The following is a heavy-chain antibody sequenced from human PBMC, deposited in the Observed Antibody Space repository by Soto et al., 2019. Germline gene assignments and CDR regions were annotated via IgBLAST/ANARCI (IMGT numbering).Heavy chain of an antibody. V-gene: IGHV3-33*01. Sequence: GGSLRLSCAASGFTFSSYGMHWVRQAPGKGSEWGAVIWFGGSSKYYADSVKGRFTISRDNSKTTLYLQMNSLRAEDTAVYYCARDFGTYGYYYANGMDAWGQGTTVTVSS. CDR1: GFTFSSYG. D-gene: IGHD4-17*01. CDR2: IWFGGSSK. J-gene: IGHJ6*02. CDR3: ARDFGTYGYYYANGMDA.